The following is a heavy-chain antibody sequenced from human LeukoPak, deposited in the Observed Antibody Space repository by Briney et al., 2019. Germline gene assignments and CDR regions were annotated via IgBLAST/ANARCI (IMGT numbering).Heavy chain of an antibody. CDR3: ATSFGPVIAAAGTGAD. CDR1: GFTLSNHA. Sequence: GGSLRLSCAASGFTLSNHAMRWVRQAPGDGLEWVSGTSGSGDSTYNAVSVKGRFTISRDNSKNTLYLQMNSLRAEDTAVYYCATSFGPVIAAAGTGADWGQGTLVTVSS. V-gene: IGHV3-23*01. D-gene: IGHD6-13*01. CDR2: TSGSGDST. J-gene: IGHJ4*02.